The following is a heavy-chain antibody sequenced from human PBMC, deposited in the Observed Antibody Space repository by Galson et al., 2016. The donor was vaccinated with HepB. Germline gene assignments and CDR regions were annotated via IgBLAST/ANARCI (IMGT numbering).Heavy chain of an antibody. CDR1: GFSLSTDGVG. CDR3: AHCVLWSYSFDQ. J-gene: IGHJ4*02. Sequence: PALVKPTQTLTLTCSFSGFSLSTDGVGVGWIRQPPGKALEWLALIYGDDDKRYSPSLQNRLTITKDASKNQVVRTMTDMDPVDTGTYYCAHCVLWSYSFDQWGQGTLVTVSS. CDR2: IYGDDDK. D-gene: IGHD2-21*01. V-gene: IGHV2-5*02.